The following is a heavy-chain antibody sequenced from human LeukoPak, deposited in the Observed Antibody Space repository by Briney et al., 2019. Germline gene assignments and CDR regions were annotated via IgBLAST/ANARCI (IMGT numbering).Heavy chain of an antibody. V-gene: IGHV1-3*01. CDR1: GYTFTSYA. D-gene: IGHD3-22*01. CDR2: INAGNGNT. J-gene: IGHJ5*02. Sequence: ASVKVSCKASGYTFTSYAMHWVRQAPGQRLEWMGWINAGNGNTKYSQKFQGRVTITRDTSASTAYMELSSLRSEDTAVYYCARAITMIVVVITKVWFDPWGQGTLVTVSS. CDR3: ARAITMIVVVITKVWFDP.